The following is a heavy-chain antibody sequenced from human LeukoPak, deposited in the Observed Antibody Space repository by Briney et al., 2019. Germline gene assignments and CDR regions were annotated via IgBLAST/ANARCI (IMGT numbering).Heavy chain of an antibody. J-gene: IGHJ5*02. V-gene: IGHV4-38-2*02. CDR1: GYSISSGYY. D-gene: IGHD5-12*01. CDR3: ATHVGYRPPSWFDP. CDR2: IYHSGST. Sequence: SETLSLTCSVSGYSISSGYYWGWIRQPPGKGLEWIGSIYHSGSTYYNPSLKSRVTISVDTSKNQFSLKLSSVTAADTAVYYCATHVGYRPPSWFDPWGQGTLVTVSS.